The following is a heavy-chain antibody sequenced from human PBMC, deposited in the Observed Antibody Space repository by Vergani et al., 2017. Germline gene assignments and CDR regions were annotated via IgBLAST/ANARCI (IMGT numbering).Heavy chain of an antibody. D-gene: IGHD3-3*02. CDR1: GFTFDDYA. V-gene: IGHV3-9*01. CDR2: ISWNSGSI. J-gene: IGHJ4*02. Sequence: EIQLVESGGGWVQPGGSLRLSCAASGFTFDDYAMHWVRQAPGKGLEWVSGISWNSGSIGYADSVKGRFTISRDNAKNSLYLQMNSLRAEDTALYYCAKAKAIPGILGGQIDYWGQGTLVTVSS. CDR3: AKAKAIPGILGGQIDY.